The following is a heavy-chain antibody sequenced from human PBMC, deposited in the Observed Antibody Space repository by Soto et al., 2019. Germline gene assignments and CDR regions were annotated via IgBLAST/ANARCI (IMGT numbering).Heavy chain of an antibody. V-gene: IGHV2-5*02. Sequence: QITLKESGPTLVKPTQTLTLTCTFSGFSLSTSGVGVGWIRQPPGKALEWLALIYWDEDARYSPSLKSRLIITKDTSKNQVVLTVTNIDPVDTATYYCAHRHPTHLGFDYWGQGTLVTVSS. CDR2: IYWDEDA. J-gene: IGHJ4*02. CDR1: GFSLSTSGVG. CDR3: AHRHPTHLGFDY. D-gene: IGHD7-27*01.